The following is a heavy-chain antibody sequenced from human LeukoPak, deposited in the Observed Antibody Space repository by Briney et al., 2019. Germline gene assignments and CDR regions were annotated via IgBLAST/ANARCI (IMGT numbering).Heavy chain of an antibody. CDR1: GFSFSTFW. J-gene: IGHJ4*02. CDR2: INHDGSNT. CDR3: GGSRSFF. D-gene: IGHD6-6*01. Sequence: GGSLRLSCATSGFSFSTFWMHWVRQAPGKGLVWVSRINHDGSNTNYADSVKGRFTISRDNAKNTVYLQMSSLRADDTAVYYCGGSRSFFWGQGTLVTVSS. V-gene: IGHV3-74*01.